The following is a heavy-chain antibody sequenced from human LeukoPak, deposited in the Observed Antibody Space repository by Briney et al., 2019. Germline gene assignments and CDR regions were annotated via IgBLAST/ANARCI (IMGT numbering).Heavy chain of an antibody. D-gene: IGHD2-2*01. CDR3: AKDLGYCSSTSCYEIDY. V-gene: IGHV3-23*01. CDR1: GFTFSSYA. CDR2: ISGSGGST. J-gene: IGHJ4*02. Sequence: PGGSLRLSCAASGFTFSSYAMSWVRQAPGKGLEWVPAISGSGGSTYYADSVKGRFTISRDNSKNTLYLQMNSLRAEDTAVYYCAKDLGYCSSTSCYEIDYWGQGTLVTVSS.